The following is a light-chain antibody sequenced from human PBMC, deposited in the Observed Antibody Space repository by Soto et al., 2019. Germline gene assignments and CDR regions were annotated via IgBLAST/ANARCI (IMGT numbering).Light chain of an antibody. CDR1: SSDVGAYKF. V-gene: IGLV2-14*01. CDR3: SSYSSTSTPWV. J-gene: IGLJ3*02. CDR2: EVT. Sequence: QSALTQPASESGSPGQSITIFCTGTSSDVGAYKFVSWYRHHPGRAPQVMIYEVTNRPSGVSSRFSGSKSGNTASLTISGFQPEDAGDYYCSSYSSTSTPWVFGGGTKVTV.